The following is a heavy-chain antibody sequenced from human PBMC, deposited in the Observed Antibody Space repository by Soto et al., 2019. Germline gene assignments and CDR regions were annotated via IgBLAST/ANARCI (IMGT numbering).Heavy chain of an antibody. CDR3: ARDGVVAGTGGESVYFDY. D-gene: IGHD6-19*01. Sequence: QVQLEQSGAEVRKPGASVRLSCKASGYTFTKYYMHWLRQAPGPGLEWMGIIMASGRATNYAPKFQGIVTMTTDPSTRTFFMELSSLRPEDTAVYYCARDGVVAGTGGESVYFDYWGRGTLITVSS. CDR1: GYTFTKYY. V-gene: IGHV1-46*01. CDR2: IMASGRAT. J-gene: IGHJ4*02.